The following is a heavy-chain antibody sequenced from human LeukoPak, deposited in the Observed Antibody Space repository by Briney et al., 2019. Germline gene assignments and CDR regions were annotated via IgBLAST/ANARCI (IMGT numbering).Heavy chain of an antibody. CDR2: IYYSGST. V-gene: IGHV4-39*07. Sequence: SETLSLTCAVSGGSISSNSYYWGWIRQPPGKGLEWIGSIYYSGSTYYNPSLKSRVTMSVDTSKNQFSLKLSSVTAADTAVYYCARESAMVRGAKLSGLRYYYYYMDVWGKGTTVTISS. D-gene: IGHD3-10*01. J-gene: IGHJ6*03. CDR1: GGSISSNSYY. CDR3: ARESAMVRGAKLSGLRYYYYYMDV.